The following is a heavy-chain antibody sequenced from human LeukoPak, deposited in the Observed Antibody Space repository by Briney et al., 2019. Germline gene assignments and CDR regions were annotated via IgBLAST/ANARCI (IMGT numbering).Heavy chain of an antibody. Sequence: GESLKISCKGSGSSFPTYWIAWVRQMPGKGLEWMGIIYPGDSDTRCSPSFQGQVTISADKSISTAYLQWSSLKASDTVMYYCARYGTLDYWGQGTLVTVSS. CDR2: IYPGDSDT. J-gene: IGHJ4*02. CDR1: GSSFPTYW. D-gene: IGHD1-14*01. V-gene: IGHV5-51*01. CDR3: ARYGTLDY.